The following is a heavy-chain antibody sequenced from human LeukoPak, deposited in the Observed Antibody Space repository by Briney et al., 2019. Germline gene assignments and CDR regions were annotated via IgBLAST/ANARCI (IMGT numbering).Heavy chain of an antibody. CDR2: ISDSGGST. CDR3: AKVFRGLSSVAGTLGGY. V-gene: IGHV3-23*01. Sequence: GGSLRLSCAASGFTFSSYAMSWVRQAPGKGLEWVSAISDSGGSTYYADPVKGRFTISRDNSKNTLYLQMNSLRAEDTAVYYCAKVFRGLSSVAGTLGGYWGQGTLVTVSS. CDR1: GFTFSSYA. D-gene: IGHD6-19*01. J-gene: IGHJ4*02.